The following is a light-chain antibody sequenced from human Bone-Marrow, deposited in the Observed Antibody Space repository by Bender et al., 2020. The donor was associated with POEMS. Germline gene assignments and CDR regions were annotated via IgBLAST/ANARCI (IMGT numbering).Light chain of an antibody. CDR2: KDT. V-gene: IGLV3-25*03. CDR3: QLADSSGSHYV. J-gene: IGLJ1*01. Sequence: SYELTQPPSVSVSPGQTARITCSGDTLPRQYASWYQQKPGQAPVLVIYKDTERPSGIPGRFSGSSSGTTVTLTISGVQAEDEADYYCQLADSSGSHYVFGAGTKVTVL. CDR1: TLPRQY.